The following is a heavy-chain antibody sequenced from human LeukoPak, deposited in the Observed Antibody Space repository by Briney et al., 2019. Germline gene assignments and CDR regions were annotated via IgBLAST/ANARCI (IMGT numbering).Heavy chain of an antibody. CDR1: GFNFSSYG. D-gene: IGHD6-19*01. CDR2: IWFDGSNI. V-gene: IGHV3-33*01. Sequence: GRSLRLSCAASGFNFSSYGMHWVRQAPGKGLERVTSIWFDGSNIHYADSVKGRVIISRDNSKSALYLQMNSLRAEDTAIYYCARDSLPMAVTGPFDHWGQGALVTVSS. CDR3: ARDSLPMAVTGPFDH. J-gene: IGHJ4*02.